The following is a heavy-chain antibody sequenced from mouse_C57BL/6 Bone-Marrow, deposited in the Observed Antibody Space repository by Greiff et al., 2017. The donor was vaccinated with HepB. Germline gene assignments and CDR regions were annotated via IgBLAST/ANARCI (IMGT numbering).Heavy chain of an antibody. Sequence: VKLQESGPELVKPGASVKISCKASGYAFSSSWMNWVKQRPGKGLEWIGRIYPGDGDTNYNGKFKGKATLTADKSSSTAYMQLSSLTSEDSAVYFCARLGDPYFDYWGQGTTLTVSS. J-gene: IGHJ2*01. CDR1: GYAFSSSW. V-gene: IGHV1-82*01. CDR3: ARLGDPYFDY. CDR2: IYPGDGDT.